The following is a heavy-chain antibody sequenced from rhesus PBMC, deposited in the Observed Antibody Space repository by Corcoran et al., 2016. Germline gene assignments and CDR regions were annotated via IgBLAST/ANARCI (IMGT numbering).Heavy chain of an antibody. D-gene: IGHD1-38*01. Sequence: QVQLQESGPGLVKPSETLSLTCAVSGGSFSDSYYWSWIRQPPGKGLEWMGRIYGSGGSANYNPSLKSRVTISRDTSKNQFSLKLSSVTAADTAVYYCAREALGGFDYWGQGVLVTVSS. CDR3: AREALGGFDY. J-gene: IGHJ4*01. V-gene: IGHV4-160*01. CDR2: IYGSGGSA. CDR1: GGSFSDSYY.